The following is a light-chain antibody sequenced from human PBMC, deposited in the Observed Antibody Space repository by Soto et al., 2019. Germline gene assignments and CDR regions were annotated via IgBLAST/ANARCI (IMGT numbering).Light chain of an antibody. V-gene: IGKV3-20*01. CDR1: QSVNSK. J-gene: IGKJ1*01. CDR2: GAS. Sequence: EIVMTQSPATLSVSPGEIATLSFRASQSVNSKLAWYQQKPGQAPRLLIYGASSRATGIPDRFSGSGSGTDFTLTISRLEPEDFAVYYCQQYGSSPQTFGQGTKVDTK. CDR3: QQYGSSPQT.